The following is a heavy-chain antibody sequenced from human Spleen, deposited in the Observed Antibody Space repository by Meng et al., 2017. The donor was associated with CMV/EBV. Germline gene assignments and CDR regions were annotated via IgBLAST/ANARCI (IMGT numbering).Heavy chain of an antibody. D-gene: IGHD1-1*01. CDR1: GGSTSSYY. CDR3: ARSRWSAGNAFLFDY. Sequence: VRLEELGPSLVKPSEPLSLPCLVSGGSTSSYYWSWIRQPAGKGLEWIGRIYTSGSTNYNPSLKSRVTMSVDTSKNQFSLKLSSVTAADTAVYYCARSRWSAGNAFLFDYWGQGTLVTVSS. CDR2: IYTSGST. V-gene: IGHV4-4*07. J-gene: IGHJ4*02.